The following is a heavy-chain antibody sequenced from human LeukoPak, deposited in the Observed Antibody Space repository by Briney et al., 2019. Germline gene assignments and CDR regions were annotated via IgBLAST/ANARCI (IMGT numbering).Heavy chain of an antibody. CDR3: AREIGSSGWSYFDS. Sequence: ASVKVSCKASGYTFITYGINWVRQAPGQGLEWMGWISPYNGNTNYAQNLQGRVTMTTDTSTSTAYMEVRGLRSDDTAVYYCAREIGSSGWSYFDSWGQGTLVTVSS. J-gene: IGHJ4*02. CDR1: GYTFITYG. D-gene: IGHD6-19*01. CDR2: ISPYNGNT. V-gene: IGHV1-18*01.